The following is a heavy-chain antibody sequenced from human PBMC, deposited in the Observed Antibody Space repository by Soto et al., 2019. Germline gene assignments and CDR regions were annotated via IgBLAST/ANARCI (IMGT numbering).Heavy chain of an antibody. V-gene: IGHV3-49*03. D-gene: IGHD1-26*01. CDR2: IRSKAYGGTT. Sequence: GGSLRLSCTPSGFTFGDYAMSWFRRAPGKGLEGVGFIRSKAYGGTTEYAASVKGRFTISRDDSKSIAYLQMNSLKTEDTAVYYCTRSRMGRFAFDIWGQGTMVTVSS. CDR3: TRSRMGRFAFDI. CDR1: GFTFGDYA. J-gene: IGHJ3*02.